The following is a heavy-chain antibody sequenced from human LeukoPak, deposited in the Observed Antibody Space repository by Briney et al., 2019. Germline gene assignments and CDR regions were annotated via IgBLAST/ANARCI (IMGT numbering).Heavy chain of an antibody. CDR1: GFTFSTYS. CDR2: ISSSISYI. J-gene: IGHJ4*02. Sequence: VGSLRLSCAASGFTFSTYSMNWVRQAAGNGLGWVSSISSSISYIYYADSVKGRFTMPRDNAKNALCLQMNSVRAESTSVYLCAREYSSSWYPLIDYWSQGTLATVSS. CDR3: AREYSSSWYPLIDY. V-gene: IGHV3-21*01. D-gene: IGHD6-13*01.